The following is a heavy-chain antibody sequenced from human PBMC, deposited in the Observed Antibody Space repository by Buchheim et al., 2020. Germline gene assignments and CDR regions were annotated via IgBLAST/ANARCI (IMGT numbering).Heavy chain of an antibody. D-gene: IGHD3-16*01. Sequence: QVQLQQWGAGLLKPSETLSLTCAVYGGSFSGYYWSWIRQPPGKGLEWIGEINHSGSTNYNPSLKSRVTISVDTSKNQFSLTLSSVTAADTAVYYCARGLDYDYDYYFDYWGQGTL. V-gene: IGHV4-34*01. CDR1: GGSFSGYY. CDR2: INHSGST. CDR3: ARGLDYDYDYYFDY. J-gene: IGHJ4*02.